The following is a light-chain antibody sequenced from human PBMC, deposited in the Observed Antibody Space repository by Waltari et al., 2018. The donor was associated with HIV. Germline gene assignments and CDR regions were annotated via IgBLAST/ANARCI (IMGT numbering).Light chain of an antibody. CDR3: QSYDNFLSGVV. Sequence: QSVLPQPPSVSGAPGHRVTISCTGSSSNMGAGYDVNWYQQLPRTAPKLLIYGNRYPPTGVPDPFIGSTSCPSASLAITGLQAEDDADYYCQSYDNFLSGVVFGGGTKVTVL. CDR2: GNR. J-gene: IGLJ2*01. V-gene: IGLV1-40*01. CDR1: SSNMGAGYD.